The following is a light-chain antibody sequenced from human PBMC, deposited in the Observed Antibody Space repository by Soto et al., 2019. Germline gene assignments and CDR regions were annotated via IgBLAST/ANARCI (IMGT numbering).Light chain of an antibody. Sequence: EIVLTQSPVTLSLSPGDRATLSCRASQSVRTYLAWYQVKPGQAPRLLLYDASSRASGVPARFSGSGAGTDLTLTISSLEPEDFALYYCQQRNSWPPITFGQGTRLEIK. V-gene: IGKV3-11*01. CDR2: DAS. CDR1: QSVRTY. J-gene: IGKJ5*01. CDR3: QQRNSWPPIT.